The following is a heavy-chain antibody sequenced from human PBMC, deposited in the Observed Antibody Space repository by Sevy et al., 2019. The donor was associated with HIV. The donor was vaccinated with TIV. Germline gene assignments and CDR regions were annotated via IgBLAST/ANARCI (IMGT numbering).Heavy chain of an antibody. Sequence: GSLRLSCAASGFTFSSYAMHWVRQAPGKGLEWVAVISYDGSNKYYADSVKGRFTISRDNSKNTLYLQMNSLRAEDTAVYYCARGLLYYDILTGYYNGLYYYYGMDVWGQGTTVTVSS. V-gene: IGHV3-30*04. CDR2: ISYDGSNK. CDR1: GFTFSSYA. CDR3: ARGLLYYDILTGYYNGLYYYYGMDV. D-gene: IGHD3-9*01. J-gene: IGHJ6*02.